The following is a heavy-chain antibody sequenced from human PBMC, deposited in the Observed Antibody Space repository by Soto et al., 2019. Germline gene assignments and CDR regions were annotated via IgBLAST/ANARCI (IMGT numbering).Heavy chain of an antibody. J-gene: IGHJ5*02. V-gene: IGHV3-23*01. Sequence: PGGSLRLSCAASGFTFSSYAMSWVRQAPGKGLEWVSAISGSGGSTYYADSVKGRFTISRDNSKNTLYLQMDSLRAEDTAVYYWAKGPGSGSYYIINWFDPWGQGTLVTVSS. CDR3: AKGPGSGSYYIINWFDP. D-gene: IGHD3-10*01. CDR1: GFTFSSYA. CDR2: ISGSGGST.